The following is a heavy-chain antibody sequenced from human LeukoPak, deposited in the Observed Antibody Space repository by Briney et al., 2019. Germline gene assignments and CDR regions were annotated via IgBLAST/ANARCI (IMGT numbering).Heavy chain of an antibody. Sequence: PGGSLRLSCAASGYTFGDYGMSWVRHVPGKGLEWVSGTNRRGDITGYADFVKGRFTISRDNSKNTLYLQMNSLRAEDTAVYYCAKPPGVAAAGTPDWFDPWGQGTLVTVSS. CDR3: AKPPGVAAAGTPDWFDP. J-gene: IGHJ5*02. CDR2: TNRRGDIT. V-gene: IGHV3-20*04. D-gene: IGHD6-13*01. CDR1: GYTFGDYG.